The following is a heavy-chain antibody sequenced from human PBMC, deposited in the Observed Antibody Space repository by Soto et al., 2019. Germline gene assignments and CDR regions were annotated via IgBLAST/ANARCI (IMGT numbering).Heavy chain of an antibody. J-gene: IGHJ6*02. V-gene: IGHV3-72*01. CDR3: ARGGYCSSTSCYRDYYGMDV. CDR1: VFTFSDHY. CDR2: TRNKANSYTT. D-gene: IGHD2-2*01. Sequence: EVQLVESGGGLVQPGGSLRLSCAASVFTFSDHYMDWVRQAPGKGLEWVGRTRNKANSYTTEYAASVKGRVTISRDDSKNSLYLQMNSLKTEDTAVYYCARGGYCSSTSCYRDYYGMDVWGQGTTVTVSS.